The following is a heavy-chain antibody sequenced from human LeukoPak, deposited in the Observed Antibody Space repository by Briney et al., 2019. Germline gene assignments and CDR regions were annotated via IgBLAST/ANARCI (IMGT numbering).Heavy chain of an antibody. J-gene: IGHJ4*02. Sequence: EASVKVSCKASGGTFISYAINWVRQAPGQGLEWMGRIIPIFTTANYAQKFQGRVTITTDESTTTAYMELSSLRSEDTAVYYCARDRISGFYYGYPYYFDSWGQGTLVTVSS. CDR2: IIPIFTTA. CDR1: GGTFISYA. CDR3: ARDRISGFYYGYPYYFDS. V-gene: IGHV1-69*05. D-gene: IGHD3-10*01.